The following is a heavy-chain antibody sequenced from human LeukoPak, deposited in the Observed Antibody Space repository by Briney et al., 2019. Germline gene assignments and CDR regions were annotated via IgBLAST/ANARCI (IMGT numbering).Heavy chain of an antibody. Sequence: GGSLRLSCAASGFTFSSYAMSWVRQAPGKGLEWVSVIYSGGSTYYADSVKGRFTISRHNSKNTLYLQMNSLRAEDTAVYYCASLTDSRENWGQGTLVTVSS. CDR2: IYSGGST. D-gene: IGHD3-22*01. V-gene: IGHV3-53*04. CDR3: ASLTDSREN. J-gene: IGHJ4*02. CDR1: GFTFSSYA.